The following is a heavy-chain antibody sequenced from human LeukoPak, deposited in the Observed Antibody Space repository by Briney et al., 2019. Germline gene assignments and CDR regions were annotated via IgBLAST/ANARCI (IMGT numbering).Heavy chain of an antibody. D-gene: IGHD6-13*01. CDR3: ARESGIAAAGTNNFDY. J-gene: IGHJ4*02. CDR2: INPSGGST. CDR1: GYTFTSYY. Sequence: ASVKVSCKASGYTFTSYYMHWVRQAPGQGLEWMGIINPSGGSTSYAQKFQGRVTMTRDTSTSTVYMELSSLRSEDTAVYYCARESGIAAAGTNNFDYWGQGTLVTVSS. V-gene: IGHV1-46*01.